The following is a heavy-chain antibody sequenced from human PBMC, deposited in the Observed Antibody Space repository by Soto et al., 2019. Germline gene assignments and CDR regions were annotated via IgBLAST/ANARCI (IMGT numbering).Heavy chain of an antibody. J-gene: IGHJ6*02. CDR1: GYTFTSYG. CDR3: ARDWGYDRYYYYGMDV. V-gene: IGHV1-18*04. Sequence: ASVKVSCKASGYTFTSYGIGWVRQAPGQGLEWMGWISAYNGNTNYAQKLQGRVTMTTDTSTSTAYMELRSLRSDDTAVYYCARDWGYDRYYYYGMDVWGQGTTVTVS. D-gene: IGHD5-12*01. CDR2: ISAYNGNT.